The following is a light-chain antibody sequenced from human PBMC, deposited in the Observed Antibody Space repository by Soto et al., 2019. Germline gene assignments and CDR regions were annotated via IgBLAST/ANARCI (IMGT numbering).Light chain of an antibody. V-gene: IGKV3-11*01. CDR3: QQRSNWPPT. J-gene: IGKJ4*01. CDR2: DAS. CDR1: QSVSSY. Sequence: EIVLTQSPATLSLSPGERATLSCRASQSVSSYLAWYQQKPGQAPRLLIYDASNRATGIPARFSGSGSGTYFTLTISSLEPDDFAVYYCQQRSNWPPTFGGGTKVEIK.